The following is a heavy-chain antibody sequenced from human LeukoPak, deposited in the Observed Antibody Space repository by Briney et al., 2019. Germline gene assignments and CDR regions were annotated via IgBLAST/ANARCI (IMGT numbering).Heavy chain of an antibody. J-gene: IGHJ6*03. CDR1: GYTFTSYG. Sequence: ASVKVSCKASGYTFTSYGLSWVRQAPGQGLEWMGWIGTYNDNTHYAQKLQGRVTMTTDTSTSTAYMELRSLRSDDTAVYYCARVTGSSGWYYYYYYMDVWGKGTTVTISS. V-gene: IGHV1-18*01. CDR3: ARVTGSSGWYYYYYYMDV. CDR2: IGTYNDNT. D-gene: IGHD6-19*01.